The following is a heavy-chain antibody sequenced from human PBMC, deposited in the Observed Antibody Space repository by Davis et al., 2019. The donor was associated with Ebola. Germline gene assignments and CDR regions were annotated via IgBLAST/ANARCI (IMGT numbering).Heavy chain of an antibody. CDR2: IGGSGHST. V-gene: IGHV3-23*01. CDR3: GRDLGGPGAS. D-gene: IGHD3-10*01. Sequence: GESLKISCVASGFTFSSYVMGWVRQAPGKGLEWVSRIGGSGHSTDYADSVKGRFTISRDNAKNTLSLQMNSLRAEDTGLYYCGRDLGGPGASWGQGTLVTVSS. CDR1: GFTFSSYV. J-gene: IGHJ4*02.